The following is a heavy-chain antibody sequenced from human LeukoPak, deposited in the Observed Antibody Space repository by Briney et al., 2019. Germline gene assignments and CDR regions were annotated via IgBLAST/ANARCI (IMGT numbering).Heavy chain of an antibody. CDR1: GDCVSSNSAA. CDR2: TCYRSRWYN. D-gene: IGHD1-14*01. CDR3: AKDLSRGILAD. Sequence: SQTLSLTSALSGDCVSSNSAACNWIRLPPTRGLGCLGRTCYRSRWYNDYAVFVKSRITTIPDTSKNQFSLHLNSVTPEDTAVYYCAKDLSRGILADWGQGTLVSVFS. J-gene: IGHJ4*02. V-gene: IGHV6-1*01.